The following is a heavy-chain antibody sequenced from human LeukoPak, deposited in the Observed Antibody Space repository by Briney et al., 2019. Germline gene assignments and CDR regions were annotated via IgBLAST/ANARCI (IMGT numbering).Heavy chain of an antibody. CDR2: INPNSGGT. J-gene: IGHJ3*02. D-gene: IGHD7-27*01. CDR3: ARGLGISPYDAFDI. V-gene: IGHV1-2*02. Sequence: AASVKVSCKASGYTFTGYYMHWVRQAPGQGLEWMGWINPNSGGTNYAQKFQGRVTMTRDTSISTAYMELSRLRSDDTAVYYCARGLGISPYDAFDIWGQGTMVTVSS. CDR1: GYTFTGYY.